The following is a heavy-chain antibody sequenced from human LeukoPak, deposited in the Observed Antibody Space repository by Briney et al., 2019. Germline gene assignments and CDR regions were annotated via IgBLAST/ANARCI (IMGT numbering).Heavy chain of an antibody. V-gene: IGHV3-23*01. J-gene: IGHJ4*02. CDR3: AKSHCGSFSCSRTKF. Sequence: PGGSLRLSCAASGFTFSSYGMSWVRQAPGKGLEWVSAMSGGGGSTFYADSVKGRFTISRDNSKNTLYLQMNSLRDEDTAVYYCAKSHCGSFSCSRTKFWGQGTLVTVSS. CDR1: GFTFSSYG. CDR2: MSGGGGST. D-gene: IGHD2-2*01.